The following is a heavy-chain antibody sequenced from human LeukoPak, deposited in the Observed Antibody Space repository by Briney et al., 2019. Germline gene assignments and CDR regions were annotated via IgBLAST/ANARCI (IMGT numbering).Heavy chain of an antibody. V-gene: IGHV3-30*03. CDR2: ISYDGSNK. Sequence: GGSLRLSCAASGFTFSSYGMHWVRQAPGKGLEWVAVISYDGSNKYYADSVKGRFTISRDNSKNTLYLQMNSLRAEDTAVYYCATLTGYSSRWGQGTLVTVSS. CDR1: GFTFSSYG. J-gene: IGHJ4*02. D-gene: IGHD6-13*01. CDR3: ATLTGYSSR.